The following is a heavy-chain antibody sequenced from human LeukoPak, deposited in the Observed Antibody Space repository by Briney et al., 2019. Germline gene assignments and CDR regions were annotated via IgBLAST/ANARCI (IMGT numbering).Heavy chain of an antibody. CDR3: ARILTGERFDY. V-gene: IGHV1-8*01. CDR2: MNPNSGNT. Sequence: VASVKVSCKASGYTFTSYDINWVRQATGQGLEWMGWMNPNSGNTGYAQKFQGRVTMTRDTSISTAYMELSRLRSDDTAVYYCARILTGERFDYWGQGTLVTVSS. J-gene: IGHJ4*02. D-gene: IGHD7-27*01. CDR1: GYTFTSYD.